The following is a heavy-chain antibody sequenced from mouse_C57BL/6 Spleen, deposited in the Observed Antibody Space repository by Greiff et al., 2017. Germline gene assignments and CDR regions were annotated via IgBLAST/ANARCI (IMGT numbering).Heavy chain of an antibody. Sequence: QVQLKQPGAELVRPGTSVTLSCTASGYTFTSYWMHWVKQRPGQGLEWIGVIDPSDSYTNYNQSFKGQATLTVDTSSSPAYMQLSSLTSEASAVYCGAPGVTTGVVSHFDVWGTGTTVTVSS. J-gene: IGHJ1*03. V-gene: IGHV1-59*01. CDR2: IDPSDSYT. CDR3: APGVTTGVVSHFDV. CDR1: GYTFTSYW. D-gene: IGHD1-1*01.